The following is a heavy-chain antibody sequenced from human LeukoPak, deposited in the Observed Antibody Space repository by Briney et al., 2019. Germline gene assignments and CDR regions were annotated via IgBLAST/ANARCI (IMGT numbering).Heavy chain of an antibody. Sequence: SETLSLTCTVSGGSISSYYWSWIRQPPGKGLEWIGYIYYSGSTNYNPSLKSRVTISVDTSKNQFSLKLSSVTAADTAVYYCARALSSWGYFDLWGRGTLVTVSS. CDR1: GGSISSYY. V-gene: IGHV4-59*01. CDR2: IYYSGST. CDR3: ARALSSWGYFDL. J-gene: IGHJ2*01. D-gene: IGHD6-13*01.